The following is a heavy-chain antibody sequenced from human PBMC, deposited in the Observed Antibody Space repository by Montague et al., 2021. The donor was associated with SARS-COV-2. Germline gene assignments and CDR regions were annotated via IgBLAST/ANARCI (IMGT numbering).Heavy chain of an antibody. V-gene: IGHV3-43D*03. CDR1: GFTFDDYA. Sequence: SLRLSCAASGFTFDDYAMHWVRQAPGKGLEWVSLISRDGGSIYYADSVKGRFTISRDNSKNSLYLQMNSLRAEDTALYYCAKTDFWSGYYFDYWGQGTLVAVSS. CDR3: AKTDFWSGYYFDY. CDR2: ISRDGGSI. D-gene: IGHD3-3*01. J-gene: IGHJ4*02.